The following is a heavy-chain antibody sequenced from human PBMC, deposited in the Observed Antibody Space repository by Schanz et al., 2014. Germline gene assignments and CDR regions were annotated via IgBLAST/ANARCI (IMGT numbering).Heavy chain of an antibody. CDR3: AKDLPSDYYIAY. V-gene: IGHV3-74*01. CDR1: GFTFSSYW. Sequence: EVQLVESGGGFVQPGGSLRLSCAASGFTFSSYWMHWVRQAPGKGLVWISRINSDGSSASYADSVKGRFTISRDNAKNTLYLQMNSLRAEDTAVYYCAKDLPSDYYIAYWGQGTLVTVSS. CDR2: INSDGSSA. D-gene: IGHD3-22*01. J-gene: IGHJ4*02.